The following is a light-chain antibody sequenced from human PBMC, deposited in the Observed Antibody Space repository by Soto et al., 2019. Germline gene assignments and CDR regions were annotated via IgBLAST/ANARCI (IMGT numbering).Light chain of an antibody. CDR3: QQYGSSLPIT. CDR2: GAS. V-gene: IGKV3-20*01. J-gene: IGKJ5*01. Sequence: EIVLTQSPGTLSLSPGERATLSCRASQSVSSSSLAWYQQKPGQAPRLLIYGASSRATGIPDRFSGSGSGTDFTLTISRLEPEDFAVFFCQQYGSSLPITFGQGTRREIK. CDR1: QSVSSSS.